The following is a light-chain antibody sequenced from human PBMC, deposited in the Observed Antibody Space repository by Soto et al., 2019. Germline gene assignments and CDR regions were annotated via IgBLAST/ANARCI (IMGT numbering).Light chain of an antibody. J-gene: IGKJ1*01. CDR1: QSMGSN. CDR3: QQFHNWPRT. Sequence: EIVMTQSPATMYVSPGERATLSCRASQSMGSNVAWYQQKPGQAPRLLIYGASTRAAGIPARFSGSGSGTEFTLTITSLQSEDFAVYYCQQFHNWPRTFGQGTKVEI. V-gene: IGKV3-15*01. CDR2: GAS.